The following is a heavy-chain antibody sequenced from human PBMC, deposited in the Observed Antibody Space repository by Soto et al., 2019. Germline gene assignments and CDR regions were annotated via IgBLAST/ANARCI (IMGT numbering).Heavy chain of an antibody. V-gene: IGHV4-34*01. CDR1: GGSFSGYY. Sequence: LSLTCAVYGGSFSGYYWSWIRQPPGKGLEWIGEINHSGSTNYNPSLKSRVTISVDTSKNQFSLKLSSVTAADTAVYYCARGTVNDSAWGQGTLVTVSS. CDR2: INHSGST. J-gene: IGHJ5*02. D-gene: IGHD3-16*01. CDR3: ARGTVNDSA.